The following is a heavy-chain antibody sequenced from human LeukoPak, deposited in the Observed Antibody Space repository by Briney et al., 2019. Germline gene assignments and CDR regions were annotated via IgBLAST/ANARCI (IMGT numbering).Heavy chain of an antibody. CDR1: GFTFSSYG. V-gene: IGHV3-30*18. J-gene: IGHJ4*02. Sequence: GGSLRLSCAASGFTFSSYGMHWVRQAPGKGLEWVAVISYDGSNKYYADSVKGRFTISRDNSKSTLYLQMNSLRAEDTAVYYCAKERYSSGWPLDYWGQGTLVTVSS. CDR3: AKERYSSGWPLDY. CDR2: ISYDGSNK. D-gene: IGHD6-19*01.